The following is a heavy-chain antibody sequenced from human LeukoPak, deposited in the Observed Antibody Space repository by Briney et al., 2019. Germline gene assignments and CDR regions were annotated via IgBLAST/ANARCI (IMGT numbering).Heavy chain of an antibody. CDR2: IRYDGSNK. CDR3: AKDGGYNYGYDFDY. D-gene: IGHD5-18*01. CDR1: GFTFSSYG. Sequence: PGGSLRLSCAASGFTFSSYGMHWVRQAPGKGLEWVAFIRYDGSNKYYADSVKGRFTISRDNSKDTLYLQMNSLRAEDTAVYYCAKDGGYNYGYDFDYWGQGTLVTVSS. V-gene: IGHV3-30*02. J-gene: IGHJ4*02.